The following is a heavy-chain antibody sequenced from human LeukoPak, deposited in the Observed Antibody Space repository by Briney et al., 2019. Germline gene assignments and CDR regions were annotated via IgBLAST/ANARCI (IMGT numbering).Heavy chain of an antibody. CDR3: ATGGGSGRYGFPFDC. D-gene: IGHD6-19*01. J-gene: IGHJ4*02. CDR2: MKQDGRER. Sequence: GGSLRLSCTASGFVFSNSWMSWVRQAPGKGLEWVANMKQDGRERYYVDSVKGRFTVSRDNAKNSLYLQMNSLRAEDTAVYYCATGGGSGRYGFPFDCWGQGTLVTVSS. V-gene: IGHV3-7*01. CDR1: GFVFSNSW.